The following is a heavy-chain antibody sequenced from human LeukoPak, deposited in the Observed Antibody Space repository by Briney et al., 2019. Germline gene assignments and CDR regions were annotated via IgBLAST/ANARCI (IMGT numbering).Heavy chain of an antibody. D-gene: IGHD5-12*01. CDR1: GYTFTGYY. V-gene: IGHV1-2*06. Sequence: ASVKVSCKVSGYTFTGYYMHWVRQAPGQGLEWMGRINPNSGGTNYAQKFQGRVTMTRDTSISTAYMELSRLRSDDTAVYYCAREGYSGYGGEKGFDYWGQGTLVTVSS. CDR3: AREGYSGYGGEKGFDY. J-gene: IGHJ4*02. CDR2: INPNSGGT.